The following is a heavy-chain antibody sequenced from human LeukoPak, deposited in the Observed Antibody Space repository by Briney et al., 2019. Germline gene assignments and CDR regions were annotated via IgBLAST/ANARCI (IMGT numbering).Heavy chain of an antibody. CDR1: GGSISSYY. CDR3: ARDSPYYYYYYTDV. Sequence: PSETLSLTCTVSGGSISSYYWSWIRQPAGKGLEWIGRIYASGTTNYNPSLKSRVTISEDKSKNQFSLKLTSVTAADTAVYYCARDSPYYYYYYTDVWGKGTTVTVSS. J-gene: IGHJ6*03. V-gene: IGHV4-4*07. CDR2: IYASGTT.